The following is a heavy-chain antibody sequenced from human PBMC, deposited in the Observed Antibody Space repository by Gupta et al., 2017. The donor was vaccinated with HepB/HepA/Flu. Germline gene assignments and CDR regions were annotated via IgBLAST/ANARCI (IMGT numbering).Heavy chain of an antibody. CDR1: GNSVSSGDYY. V-gene: IGHV4-31*01. Sequence: QVRLQESGPGLVKPSQTLSLTCSVSGNSVSSGDYYWRWIRQYPGKGLEWIGFMHDSGSTYYNPSLKSQFTILVDTSKNQFSLKLTSVTAADTAVYYCARASTGRDGNNLFDLWGQGTLVTVSS. J-gene: IGHJ4*02. D-gene: IGHD1/OR15-1a*01. CDR3: ARASTGRDGNNLFDL. CDR2: MHDSGST.